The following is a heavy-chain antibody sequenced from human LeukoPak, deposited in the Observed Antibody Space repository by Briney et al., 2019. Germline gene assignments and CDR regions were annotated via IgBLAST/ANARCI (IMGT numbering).Heavy chain of an antibody. V-gene: IGHV1-24*01. D-gene: IGHD6-19*01. CDR2: FDPEDGET. Sequence: ASVKVSCKVPGYTLTELSMHWVRQAPGKGLGWMGGFDPEDGETIYAQKFQGRVTMTGDTSTDTAYMELSSLRSEDTAVYYCATAPRQWLVLSVGQTFVYWGQGTLVTVSS. CDR1: GYTLTELS. J-gene: IGHJ4*02. CDR3: ATAPRQWLVLSVGQTFVY.